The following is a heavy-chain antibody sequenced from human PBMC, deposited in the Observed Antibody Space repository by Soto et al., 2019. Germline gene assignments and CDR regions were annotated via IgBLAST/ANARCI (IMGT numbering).Heavy chain of an antibody. CDR3: ARSPTFLDRFDP. J-gene: IGHJ5*02. D-gene: IGHD3-3*01. V-gene: IGHV4-59*01. CDR1: GGSMSGYY. Sequence: SETLSLTCTVSGGSMSGYYWNWIRQPPGEGLQWIGNIYYSGSTNYNPSLKSRVTISVGTSKNHFSLKVNSVTTADTAVYYCARSPTFLDRFDPWGQGTLVTVSS. CDR2: IYYSGST.